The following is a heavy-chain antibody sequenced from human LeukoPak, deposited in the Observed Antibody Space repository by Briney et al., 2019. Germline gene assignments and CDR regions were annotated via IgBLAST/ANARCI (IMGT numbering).Heavy chain of an antibody. D-gene: IGHD6-13*01. CDR2: IKQDGSEK. CDR1: GFTVSSNS. V-gene: IGHV3-7*01. Sequence: AGGSLRLSCAASGFTVSSNSMIWVRQAPGKGLEWVANIKQDGSEKYYVDSVKGRFTISRDNAKNSLYLQMNSLRAEDTAVYYCARFFMSSSWFATYYFDYWGQGTLVTVSS. J-gene: IGHJ4*02. CDR3: ARFFMSSSWFATYYFDY.